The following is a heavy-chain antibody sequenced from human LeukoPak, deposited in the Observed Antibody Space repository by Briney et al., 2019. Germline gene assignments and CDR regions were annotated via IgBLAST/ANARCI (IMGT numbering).Heavy chain of an antibody. CDR3: AKDGYIAGIYSTNYYYYGMDV. J-gene: IGHJ6*02. CDR1: GFTFSSYG. D-gene: IGHD5-12*01. V-gene: IGHV3-30*18. Sequence: PGRSLRLPCAASGFTFSSYGMHWVRQAPGKGLEWVAVISYDGSNKYYADSVKGRFTISRDNSKNTLYLQMNSLRAEDTAVYYCAKDGYIAGIYSTNYYYYGMDVWGQGTTVTVSS. CDR2: ISYDGSNK.